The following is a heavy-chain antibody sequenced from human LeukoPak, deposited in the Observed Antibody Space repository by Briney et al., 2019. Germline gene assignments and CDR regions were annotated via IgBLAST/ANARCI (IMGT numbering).Heavy chain of an antibody. V-gene: IGHV3-73*01. CDR1: GFTFSGSP. D-gene: IGHD6-19*01. CDR2: IRSKANSYAT. Sequence: PGGSLRLSCAASGFTFSGSPMHWVRQASGKGLEWVGRIRSKANSYATAYAASVKGRFTISRDDSKNTAYLQMNSLKTEDTAVYYCTRLDSSGWYSYFDYWGQGTLVTVSS. CDR3: TRLDSSGWYSYFDY. J-gene: IGHJ4*02.